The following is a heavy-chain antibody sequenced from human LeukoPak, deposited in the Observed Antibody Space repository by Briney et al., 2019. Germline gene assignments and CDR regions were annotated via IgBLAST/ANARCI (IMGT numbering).Heavy chain of an antibody. CDR3: ARRPGESGSKSARNWFDP. D-gene: IGHD1-26*01. CDR1: GGSISSGPYY. CDR2: IYTSGGST. Sequence: PSQTLSLTCIVSGGSISSGPYYWSWIRQPAGKGLEWIGRIYTSGGSTKYNPSLKSRVTISVDTSKNQLSLKLTSVTAADTAVYYCARRPGESGSKSARNWFDPWGQGTLVTVSS. J-gene: IGHJ5*02. V-gene: IGHV4-61*02.